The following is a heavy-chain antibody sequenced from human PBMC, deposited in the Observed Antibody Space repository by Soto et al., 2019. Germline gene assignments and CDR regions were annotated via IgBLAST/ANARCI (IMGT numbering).Heavy chain of an antibody. CDR3: ARLSAVAGLDSFDI. CDR1: GFTVSSTY. Sequence: EVQLVESGGGLVQPGGSLRLSCAASGFTVSSTYMSWVRQAPGKGLXWVSVLYSGGTTYYADSMKGRITISRDNSRNTLYLQLNSLRAEDTAVYYCARLSAVAGLDSFDIWGQGTMVTVSS. CDR2: LYSGGTT. V-gene: IGHV3-66*01. J-gene: IGHJ3*02. D-gene: IGHD6-19*01.